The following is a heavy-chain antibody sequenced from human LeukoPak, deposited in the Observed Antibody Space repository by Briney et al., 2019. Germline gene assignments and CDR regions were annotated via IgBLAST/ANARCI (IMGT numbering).Heavy chain of an antibody. Sequence: SETLSLTCTVSGGSISSSSYFWGWLRQPPGKGLEWIGSIYYSGSTYYNPSLKSRVTISVDTSKNQFSLKVSSVTAADTAVYYCARFGGDYWGQGTLVTVSS. CDR3: ARFGGDY. CDR1: GGSISSSSYF. D-gene: IGHD3-16*01. CDR2: IYYSGST. V-gene: IGHV4-39*01. J-gene: IGHJ4*02.